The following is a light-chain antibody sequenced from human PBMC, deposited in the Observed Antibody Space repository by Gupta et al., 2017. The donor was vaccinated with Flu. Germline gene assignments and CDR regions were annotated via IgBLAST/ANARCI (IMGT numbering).Light chain of an antibody. V-gene: IGLV2-14*01. CDR1: GTDIGAYDY. J-gene: IGLJ3*02. CDR2: EDS. Sequence: QSALTQPASASGSPAQSLIIPCTGTGTDIGAYDYVSWYQHHPGEAPKLVIYEDSYRPSGISGRFSASKSGNTASLTISGLQGEDEADYYCSSFTTSSTWVFGGGTKLTVL. CDR3: SSFTTSSTWV.